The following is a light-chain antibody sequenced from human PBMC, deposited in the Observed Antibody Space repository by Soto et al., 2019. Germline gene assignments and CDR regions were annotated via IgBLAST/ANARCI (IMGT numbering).Light chain of an antibody. J-gene: IGKJ1*01. CDR2: DAS. Sequence: DIQMTQSPSTLSASVGDRVTITCRASQSINIWLAWYQQKPGKAPKLLIYDASSLQSGVPSRFRGSGSGTEFTLTISSLQPDDFATYYCQQYNSYSQTFGQGTKVEIK. CDR3: QQYNSYSQT. CDR1: QSINIW. V-gene: IGKV1-5*01.